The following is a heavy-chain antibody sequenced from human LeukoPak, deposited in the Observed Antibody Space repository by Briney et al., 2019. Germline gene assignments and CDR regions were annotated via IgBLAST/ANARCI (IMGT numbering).Heavy chain of an antibody. CDR2: ISGSGGST. CDR3: ATFRIAAAGFFDY. V-gene: IGHV3-23*01. Sequence: GGSLRLSCAASGFTFSSYAMSWVRQAPGKGLEWVSAISGSGGSTYYADSVKGRFTISRDNSKNTPYLQMNSLRAEDTAVYYCATFRIAAAGFFDYWGQGTLVTVSS. D-gene: IGHD6-13*01. CDR1: GFTFSSYA. J-gene: IGHJ4*02.